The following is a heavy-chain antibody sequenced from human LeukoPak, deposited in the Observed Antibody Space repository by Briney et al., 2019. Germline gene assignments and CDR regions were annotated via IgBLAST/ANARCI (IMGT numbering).Heavy chain of an antibody. Sequence: PLETLSLTCTVSGGSISSYYWSWIRQPPGKGLEWIGYIYYSGSTNYNPSLKSRVTISVDTSKNQFSLKLSSVTAADTAVYYCARHQGGSSWYYFDYWGQGTLVTVSS. CDR1: GGSISSYY. J-gene: IGHJ4*02. D-gene: IGHD6-13*01. CDR3: ARHQGGSSWYYFDY. CDR2: IYYSGST. V-gene: IGHV4-59*08.